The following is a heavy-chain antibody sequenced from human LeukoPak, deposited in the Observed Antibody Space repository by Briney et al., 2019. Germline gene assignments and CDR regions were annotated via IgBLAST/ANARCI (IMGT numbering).Heavy chain of an antibody. CDR1: GGSFSSYY. Sequence: SETLSLTCAVYGGSFSSYYWSWIRQPAGKGLEWIGRIYTSGSTNYNPSLKSRVTMSVDTSKNQFSLKLSSVTAADTAVYYCARASSIAALIDYWGQGTLVTVSS. D-gene: IGHD6-6*01. V-gene: IGHV4-59*10. CDR2: IYTSGST. J-gene: IGHJ4*02. CDR3: ARASSIAALIDY.